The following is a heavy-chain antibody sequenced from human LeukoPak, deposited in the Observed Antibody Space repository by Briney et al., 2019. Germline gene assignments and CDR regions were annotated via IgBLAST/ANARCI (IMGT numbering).Heavy chain of an antibody. CDR3: ARDSSAKGFDY. CDR2: IYYSGST. J-gene: IGHJ4*02. V-gene: IGHV4-59*01. CDR1: GGSISSYY. D-gene: IGHD2-2*01. Sequence: SETLSLTCTVSGGSISSYYWSWIQQPPGNGLEWIGYIYYSGSTNYNPSLKSRVTISVDTSKNQSSLKLSSVTAADTAVYYCARDSSAKGFDYWGQGTLVTVSS.